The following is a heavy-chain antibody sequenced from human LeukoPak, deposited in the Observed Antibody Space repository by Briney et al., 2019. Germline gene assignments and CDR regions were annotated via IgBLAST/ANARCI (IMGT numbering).Heavy chain of an antibody. CDR2: INPDSGGT. Sequence: ASVKVSCKASGYTFTGYYMHWVRQAPGQGLEWMGWINPDSGGTNNAQKFQGRVTMTRDTSISTAYMELSRLRSDDTAVYYCARTFYDTLDSDAFDFWGQGTLVIVSS. V-gene: IGHV1-2*02. J-gene: IGHJ3*01. CDR1: GYTFTGYY. D-gene: IGHD2/OR15-2a*01. CDR3: ARTFYDTLDSDAFDF.